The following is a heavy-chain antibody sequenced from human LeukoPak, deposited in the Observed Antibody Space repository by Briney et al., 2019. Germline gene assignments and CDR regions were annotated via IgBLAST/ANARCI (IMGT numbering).Heavy chain of an antibody. Sequence: ASVKVSCKASGYTFTSYYMHWVRQAPGQGLERMGIINPSGGSTSYAQKFQGRVTMTRDTSTSTVYMELSSLRSEDTAVYYCARGGGRFGELLHPDYWGQGTLVTVSS. V-gene: IGHV1-46*01. CDR1: GYTFTSYY. D-gene: IGHD3-10*01. J-gene: IGHJ4*02. CDR3: ARGGGRFGELLHPDY. CDR2: INPSGGST.